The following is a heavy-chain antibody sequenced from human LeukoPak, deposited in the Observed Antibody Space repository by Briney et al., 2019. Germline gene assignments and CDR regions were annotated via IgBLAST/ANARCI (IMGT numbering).Heavy chain of an antibody. Sequence: PGRSLRLSCAASGFTFSSYGMHRVRQAPGKGLEWVAVIWYDGSNKYYEDSVKGRFTISRDNSKNTLYLQMNSLRAEDTAVYYCAKEWLWFGELFGGQGYMDVWGKGTTVTVSS. V-gene: IGHV3-33*06. D-gene: IGHD3-10*01. J-gene: IGHJ6*03. CDR1: GFTFSSYG. CDR3: AKEWLWFGELFGGQGYMDV. CDR2: IWYDGSNK.